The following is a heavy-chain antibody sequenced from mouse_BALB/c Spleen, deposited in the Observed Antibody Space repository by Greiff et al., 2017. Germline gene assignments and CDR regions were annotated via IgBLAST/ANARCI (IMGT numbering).Heavy chain of an antibody. D-gene: IGHD2-1*01. CDR1: GFTFNTYA. CDR3: VREGGNGDYLDY. CDR2: IRSKSNNYAT. V-gene: IGHV10-3*03. J-gene: IGHJ2*01. Sequence: EVKLMESGGGLVQPKGSLKLSCAASGFTFNTYAMHWVFQAPGKGLEWVARIRSKSNNYATYYADSVKDRFTISRDDSQSMLYLQMNNLKTEDTAMYYCVREGGNGDYLDYWGQGTTLTVSS.